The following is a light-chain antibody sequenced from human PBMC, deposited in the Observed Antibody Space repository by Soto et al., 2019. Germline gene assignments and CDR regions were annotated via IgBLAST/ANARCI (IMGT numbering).Light chain of an antibody. J-gene: IGKJ3*01. CDR2: DAS. V-gene: IGKV3-11*01. CDR3: QERSNWPPVT. CDR1: QSVSSY. Sequence: EIVLTQSPATLSLSPGERATLSCRASQSVSSYLAWYQQKAGQPPRLLIYDASNRATGIPARFSGSGSGTDFTLTISSLETEDFAVYYCQERSNWPPVTFGPGTRVDV.